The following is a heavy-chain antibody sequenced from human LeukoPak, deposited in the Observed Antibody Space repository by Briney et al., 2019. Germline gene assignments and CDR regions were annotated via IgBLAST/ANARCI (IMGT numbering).Heavy chain of an antibody. V-gene: IGHV3-43*02. D-gene: IGHD3-22*01. CDR3: AKDIGADYYYDSSGYFI. CDR1: GXTFDNYA. Sequence: PGGSLRLSCAASGXTFDNYAVHWVRQVPGKGLEWVSLISGDGDSTYYPDSVKGRFTISRDNSKNSLYLQMNSLRTEDTALYYCAKDIGADYYYDSSGYFIWGQGIMVTVSS. J-gene: IGHJ3*02. CDR2: ISGDGDST.